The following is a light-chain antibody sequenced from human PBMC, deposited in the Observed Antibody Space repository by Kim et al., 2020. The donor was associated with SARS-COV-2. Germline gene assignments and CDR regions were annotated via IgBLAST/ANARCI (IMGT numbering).Light chain of an antibody. V-gene: IGLV1-44*01. CDR1: RSNIGNDV. CDR3: AAWDDSLNGSV. Sequence: GQRSTMSCSGSRSNIGNDVVNWNQQLPGTAPNPLVYSNDYRPSGVPDRFSGSKSGTSASLDISGLQSEDEADYYCAAWDDSLNGSVFGGGTQLTVL. CDR2: SND. J-gene: IGLJ3*02.